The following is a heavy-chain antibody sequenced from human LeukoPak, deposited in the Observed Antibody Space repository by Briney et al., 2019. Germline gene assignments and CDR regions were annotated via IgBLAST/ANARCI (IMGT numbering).Heavy chain of an antibody. CDR3: ARDCVAPDFWSGYYTSTDAFDI. J-gene: IGHJ3*02. CDR1: GFTFSSYE. CDR2: ISSSGSTI. V-gene: IGHV3-48*03. Sequence: PGGSLRLSCAASGFTFSSYEMNWVRQAPGKGLEWVSYISSSGSTIYYADSVKGRFTISRDNAKNSLYLQMNSLRAEDTAVYYCARDCVAPDFWSGYYTSTDAFDIWGQGTMVTVSS. D-gene: IGHD3-3*01.